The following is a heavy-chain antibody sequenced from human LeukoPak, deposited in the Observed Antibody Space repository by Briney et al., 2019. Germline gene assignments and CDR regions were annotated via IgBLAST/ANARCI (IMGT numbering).Heavy chain of an antibody. Sequence: GGSLRLSCAASGFTFSSYSMNWVRQAPGKGLEWVSYISSSSSTIYYADSVKGRFTISRDNAKNSLYLQMNSLRAEDTAVYYCARDRYDFWSGYYTVNWFDPWGQGTLVTVSS. CDR2: ISSSSSTI. CDR3: ARDRYDFWSGYYTVNWFDP. CDR1: GFTFSSYS. J-gene: IGHJ5*02. D-gene: IGHD3-3*01. V-gene: IGHV3-48*01.